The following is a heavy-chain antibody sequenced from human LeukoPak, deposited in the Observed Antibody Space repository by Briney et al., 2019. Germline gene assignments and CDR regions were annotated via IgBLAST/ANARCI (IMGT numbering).Heavy chain of an antibody. J-gene: IGHJ4*02. CDR2: IIPILGIA. CDR3: AREDIEMASTL. V-gene: IGHV1-69*04. D-gene: IGHD5-24*01. CDR1: GGTFSSYA. Sequence: SVKVSCKASGGTFSSYAISWVRQAPGQGLEWMGRIIPILGIANYAQKFQGRVTITADKSTSTAYMELSSLRSEDTAVHYCAREDIEMASTLWGQGTLVTVSS.